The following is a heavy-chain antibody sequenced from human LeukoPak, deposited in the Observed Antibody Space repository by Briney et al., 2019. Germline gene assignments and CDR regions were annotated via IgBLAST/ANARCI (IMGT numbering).Heavy chain of an antibody. Sequence: VASVKVSCKAPGGTFSSYAISWVRQAPGQGLEWMGGIIPIFGTANYAQKFQGRVTITADKSTSTAYMELSSLRSEDTAVYYCARAIVVVVAAYRVAFDIWGQGTMVTVSS. CDR2: IIPIFGTA. D-gene: IGHD2-15*01. J-gene: IGHJ3*02. V-gene: IGHV1-69*06. CDR3: ARAIVVVVAAYRVAFDI. CDR1: GGTFSSYA.